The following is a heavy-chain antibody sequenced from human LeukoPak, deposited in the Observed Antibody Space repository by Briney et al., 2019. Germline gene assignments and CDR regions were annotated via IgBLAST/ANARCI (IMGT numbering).Heavy chain of an antibody. CDR3: ARGIVVPRMGMDV. D-gene: IGHD3-22*01. V-gene: IGHV4-31*02. CDR2: IYYSGST. CDR1: GGSFSGYY. Sequence: LRLSCAVYGGSFSGYYWSWIRQHPGKGLEWIGYIYYSGSTYYNPSLKSRVTISVDTSKNQFSLKLSSVTAADTAVYYCARGIVVPRMGMDVWGQRTTVTVSS. J-gene: IGHJ6*02.